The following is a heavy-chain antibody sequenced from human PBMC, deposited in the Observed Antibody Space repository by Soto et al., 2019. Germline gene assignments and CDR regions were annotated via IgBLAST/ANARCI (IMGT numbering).Heavy chain of an antibody. D-gene: IGHD6-13*01. CDR2: ISYDGSNK. J-gene: IGHJ6*02. Sequence: QVQLVESGGGVVQPGRSLRLSCAASGFTFSSYGMHWVRQAPGRGLEWVAVISYDGSNKYYADSVKGRFTISRDNSKNTLYLQMNSLRAEDTAVYYCAKLIAAAGTYYYYYYGMDVWGQGTTVTVSS. CDR1: GFTFSSYG. CDR3: AKLIAAAGTYYYYYYGMDV. V-gene: IGHV3-30*18.